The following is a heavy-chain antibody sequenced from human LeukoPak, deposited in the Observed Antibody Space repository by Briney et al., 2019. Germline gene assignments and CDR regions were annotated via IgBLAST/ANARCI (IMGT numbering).Heavy chain of an antibody. CDR3: ARDSSPQQQLVTASSLDY. CDR2: IKQDGSEK. D-gene: IGHD6-13*01. CDR1: GFTFSSYW. J-gene: IGHJ4*02. V-gene: IGHV3-7*01. Sequence: GGSLRLSCAASGFTFSSYWMSWVRQAPGKGLEWVANIKQDGSEKYYVDSVKGRFTISRDNAKNSLCLQMNSLRAEDTAVYYCARDSSPQQQLVTASSLDYWGQGTLVTVSS.